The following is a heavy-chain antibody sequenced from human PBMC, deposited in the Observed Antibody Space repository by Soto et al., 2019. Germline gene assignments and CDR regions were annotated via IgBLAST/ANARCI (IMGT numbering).Heavy chain of an antibody. CDR2: ISGSGGST. CDR3: AKARAGQLADYYYYGMDV. Sequence: EVQLLESGGGLVQPGGSLRLSCAASGFTFSSYAMSWVRQAPGKGLEWVSAISGSGGSTYYEDSVKGRFTISRDNSKNTLYLQMNSLRAKDTAVYYCAKARAGQLADYYYYGMDVWGQGTTVTVSS. D-gene: IGHD6-6*01. V-gene: IGHV3-23*01. J-gene: IGHJ6*02. CDR1: GFTFSSYA.